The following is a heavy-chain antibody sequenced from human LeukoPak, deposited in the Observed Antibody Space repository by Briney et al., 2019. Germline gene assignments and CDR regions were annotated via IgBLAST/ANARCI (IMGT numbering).Heavy chain of an antibody. CDR1: GYTFTGFY. CDR2: INPNSGGT. D-gene: IGHD5-12*01. CDR3: ARGIRWLRFTIRTEYFQH. V-gene: IGHV1-2*02. Sequence: GASVKVSCKASGYTFTGFYLHWVRQAPGQGLEWVGWINPNSGGTNSAQTFQGRVTMTRDTSISAAYMELSRLRSDDTAIYYCARGIRWLRFTIRTEYFQHWGQGTLVTVSS. J-gene: IGHJ1*01.